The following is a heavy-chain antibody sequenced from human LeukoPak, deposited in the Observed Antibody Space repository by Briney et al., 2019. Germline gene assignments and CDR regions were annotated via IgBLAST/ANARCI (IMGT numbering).Heavy chain of an antibody. Sequence: NTSETLSLTCAVYGGSFSGYYWSWIRQPPGKGLGWIGEINHSGSTNYNPSLKSRVTISVDTSKNQSSLKLSSVTAADTAVYYCARDRGYDYVWGSYRPFDYWGQGTLVTVSS. CDR3: ARDRGYDYVWGSYRPFDY. J-gene: IGHJ4*02. V-gene: IGHV4-34*01. CDR1: GGSFSGYY. D-gene: IGHD3-16*02. CDR2: INHSGST.